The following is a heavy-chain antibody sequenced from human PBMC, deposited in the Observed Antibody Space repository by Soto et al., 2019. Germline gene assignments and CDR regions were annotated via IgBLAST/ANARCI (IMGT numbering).Heavy chain of an antibody. V-gene: IGHV5-51*01. CDR1: GYSFTSYW. Sequence: GESLKISCKGSGYSFTSYWIGWVRQMPGKGLEWMGIIYPGGSDTRYSPSFQGQVTISADKSISTAYLQWSSLKASDTAMYYWARLFVSSGYDIDYWGQGTRVTVSS. D-gene: IGHD5-12*01. CDR3: ARLFVSSGYDIDY. J-gene: IGHJ4*02. CDR2: IYPGGSDT.